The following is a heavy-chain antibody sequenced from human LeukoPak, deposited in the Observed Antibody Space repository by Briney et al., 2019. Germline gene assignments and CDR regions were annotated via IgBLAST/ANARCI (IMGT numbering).Heavy chain of an antibody. Sequence: GGSLRLSCAASGFTVSSNYMSWVRQAPGKGLEWVSVIYSGGYTYYADSVKGRFTISRDNSKGTLYLQMNSLRAEDTAVYYCARCRAFGHFDYWGQGTLVTVSS. J-gene: IGHJ4*02. V-gene: IGHV3-53*01. CDR3: ARCRAFGHFDY. D-gene: IGHD3-10*01. CDR2: IYSGGYT. CDR1: GFTVSSNY.